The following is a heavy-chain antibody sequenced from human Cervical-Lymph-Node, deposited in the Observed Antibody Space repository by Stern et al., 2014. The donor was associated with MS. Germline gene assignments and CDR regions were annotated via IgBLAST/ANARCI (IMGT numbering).Heavy chain of an antibody. CDR2: VSPRDSEA. Sequence: EDQLVESGAEVRKPGESLKLSCQGSGYSFTNYWIGWVCQMPGTGLDWMGIVSPRDSEARSGPSFRGQVTMSADKSINTAFLQWSSLKASDTAMYYYSRRDYEPDVFDIWGQGTMVTVSS. V-gene: IGHV5-51*03. CDR1: GYSFTNYW. J-gene: IGHJ3*02. D-gene: IGHD4/OR15-4a*01. CDR3: SRRDYEPDVFDI.